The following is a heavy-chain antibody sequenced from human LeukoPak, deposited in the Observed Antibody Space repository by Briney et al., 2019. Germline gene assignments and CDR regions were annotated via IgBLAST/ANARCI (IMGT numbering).Heavy chain of an antibody. J-gene: IGHJ4*02. CDR1: GFTFSSYA. D-gene: IGHD1-26*01. Sequence: TGGSLRLSCAASGFTFSSYAMHWVRQAPGKGLEWVAVISYDGSNKYHADSVKGRFTISRDNSKNTLYLQMNSLRAEDTAVYYCARDHAGATDGHYWGQGTLVTVSS. CDR3: ARDHAGATDGHY. V-gene: IGHV3-30-3*01. CDR2: ISYDGSNK.